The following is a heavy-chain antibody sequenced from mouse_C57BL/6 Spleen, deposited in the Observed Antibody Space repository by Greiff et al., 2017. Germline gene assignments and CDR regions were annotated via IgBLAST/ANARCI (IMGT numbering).Heavy chain of an antibody. CDR3: ARSPPTGTFDY. D-gene: IGHD4-1*02. V-gene: IGHV1-80*01. Sequence: QVQLQQSGAELVKPGASVKISCKASGYAFSSYWMHWVKQRPGKGLEWIGQIYPGDGDTNYNGKFKGKATLTADKSSSTAYMQLSSLTSEDSAVYFCARSPPTGTFDYWGQGTTLTVSS. CDR2: IYPGDGDT. CDR1: GYAFSSYW. J-gene: IGHJ2*01.